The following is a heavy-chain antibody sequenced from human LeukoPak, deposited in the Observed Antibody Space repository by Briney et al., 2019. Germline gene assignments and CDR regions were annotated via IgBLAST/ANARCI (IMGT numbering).Heavy chain of an antibody. D-gene: IGHD2/OR15-2a*01. J-gene: IGHJ4*02. V-gene: IGHV3-7*01. CDR3: ARDDDSNSHYSRFNF. CDR1: GFTFSSYW. CDR2: IKQDGSEK. Sequence: GGSLRLSCAASGFTFSSYWMNWVRQTPGKGLKWVANIKQDGSEKYYVDFVKGRFTISRDNAKNSLYLQMNSLRAEDTAVYYCARDDDSNSHYSRFNFWGQGTLVTVSS.